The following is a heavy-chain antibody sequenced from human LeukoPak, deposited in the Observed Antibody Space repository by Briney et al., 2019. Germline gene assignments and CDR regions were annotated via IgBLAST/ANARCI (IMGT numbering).Heavy chain of an antibody. Sequence: RPGGSLRLSCAASGFTFDDYAMPWVRQAPGKGLEWVSGISWNSGSIGYADSVKGRFTISRDNAKNSLYLQMNSLRAEDTALYYCASGGGYGDYPVTPFDYWGQGTLVTVSS. CDR1: GFTFDDYA. J-gene: IGHJ4*02. V-gene: IGHV3-9*01. CDR3: ASGGGYGDYPVTPFDY. CDR2: ISWNSGSI. D-gene: IGHD4-17*01.